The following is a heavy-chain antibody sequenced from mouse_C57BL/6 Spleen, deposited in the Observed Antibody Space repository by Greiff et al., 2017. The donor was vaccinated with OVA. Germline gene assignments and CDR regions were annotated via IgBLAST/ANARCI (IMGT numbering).Heavy chain of an antibody. D-gene: IGHD2-4*01. Sequence: QVQLQQPGAELVRPGSSVKLSCKASGYTFTSYWMHWVKQRPIQGLEWIGNIDPSDSETHYNQKFKDKATLTVDKSSSTAYMQLSSLTSEDSAVYYCARSFYYDYDEENYAMDYWGQGTSVTVSS. CDR1: GYTFTSYW. CDR2: IDPSDSET. CDR3: ARSFYYDYDEENYAMDY. V-gene: IGHV1-52*01. J-gene: IGHJ4*01.